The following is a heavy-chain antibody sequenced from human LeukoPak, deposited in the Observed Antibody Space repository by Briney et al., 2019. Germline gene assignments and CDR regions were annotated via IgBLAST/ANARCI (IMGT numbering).Heavy chain of an antibody. J-gene: IGHJ3*02. CDR3: ARDAVAGSSYAFDI. CDR1: GFTFSSYA. Sequence: GGSPRLSCAASGFTFSSYAMSWVRQAPGKGLEWVSAISGSGGSTYYADSVKGRFTISRDNSKNTLYLQMNSLRAEDTAVYHCARDAVAGSSYAFDIWGQGTMVTVSS. D-gene: IGHD6-19*01. CDR2: ISGSGGST. V-gene: IGHV3-23*01.